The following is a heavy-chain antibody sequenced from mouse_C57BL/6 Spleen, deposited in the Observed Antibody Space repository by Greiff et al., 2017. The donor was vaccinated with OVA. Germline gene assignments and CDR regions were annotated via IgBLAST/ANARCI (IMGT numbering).Heavy chain of an antibody. CDR2: ISGGGGNT. CDR1: GFTFSSYT. J-gene: IGHJ3*01. D-gene: IGHD3-2*02. CDR3: ATSQATPAWFAY. Sequence: EVQLVESGGGLVKPGGSLKLSCAASGFTFSSYTMSWVRQTPEKRLEWVATISGGGGNTYYPDSVKGRFTISRDNAKNTLYLQMSSLRSEDTALYYCATSQATPAWFAYWGQGTLVTVSA. V-gene: IGHV5-9*01.